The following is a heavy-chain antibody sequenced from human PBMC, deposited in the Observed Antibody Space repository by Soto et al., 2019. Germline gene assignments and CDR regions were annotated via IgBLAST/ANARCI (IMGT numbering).Heavy chain of an antibody. CDR2: LVGSGDDI. D-gene: IGHD2-8*01. CDR1: GFTFRYYT. V-gene: IGHV3-23*01. Sequence: EEQLLESGGGLVQPGGSLRLSCAASGFTFRYYTMNWVRQAPGKGLEWVSGLVGSGDDIYYAASVRGRFTVSRENSKNMLFLQMNSLRAEDTAKYYCAKDFLANNCVWEAFELWGQGTKVTVSS. CDR3: AKDFLANNCVWEAFEL. J-gene: IGHJ3*01.